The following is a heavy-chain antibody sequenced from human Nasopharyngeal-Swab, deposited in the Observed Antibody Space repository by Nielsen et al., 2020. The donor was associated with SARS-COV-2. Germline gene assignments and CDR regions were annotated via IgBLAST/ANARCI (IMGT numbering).Heavy chain of an antibody. CDR2: IYYSGST. D-gene: IGHD3-10*01. V-gene: IGHV4-39*07. CDR1: GGSISSSSYY. J-gene: IGHJ6*03. Sequence: SETLSLTCTVSGGSISSSSYYWGWIRQPPGKGLEWIGSIYYSGSTYYNPSLKSRVTISVDTSKNQFSRKLSSVTAADTAVYYCARERGRGGIWNYYYYMDVWGKGTTVTVSS. CDR3: ARERGRGGIWNYYYYMDV.